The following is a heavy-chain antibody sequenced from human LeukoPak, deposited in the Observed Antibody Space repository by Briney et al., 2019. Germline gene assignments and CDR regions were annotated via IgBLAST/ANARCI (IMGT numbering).Heavy chain of an antibody. CDR1: GFTFNGYW. V-gene: IGHV3-74*01. CDR3: AREYYYDNYFDY. D-gene: IGHD3-22*01. J-gene: IGHJ4*02. CDR2: INSDGRST. Sequence: GGSLRLSCAASGFTFNGYWMNWVRQAPGKGLVWVSRINSDGRSTTYADSVKGRFTISRDNAKNTLYLQMNSLRAEDTAVYYCAREYYYDNYFDYWGQGTLVTVSS.